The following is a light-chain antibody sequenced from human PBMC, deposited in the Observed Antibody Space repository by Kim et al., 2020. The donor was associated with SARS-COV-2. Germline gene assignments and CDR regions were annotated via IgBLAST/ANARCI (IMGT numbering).Light chain of an antibody. Sequence: EIVMTQSPATLSVSPGERATLSCRASQSVSSNLAWYQQKPGQAPRILIYGASTRATGVPARFSGSGSGTEFTLTISSLQSEDFAVYYCQQYKNWPRTFGQGTKVDIK. CDR1: QSVSSN. V-gene: IGKV3-15*01. J-gene: IGKJ1*01. CDR3: QQYKNWPRT. CDR2: GAS.